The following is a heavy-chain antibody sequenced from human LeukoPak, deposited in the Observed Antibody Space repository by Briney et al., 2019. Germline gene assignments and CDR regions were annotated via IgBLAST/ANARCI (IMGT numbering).Heavy chain of an antibody. CDR2: IYTSGST. CDR1: GGSISSDY. CDR3: ATDFAY. Sequence: NPSETLSLTCTVSGGSISSDYWTWIRQPAGKGLEWIGLIYTSGSTNYNPSLKSRVTMSVDTAKNQFSLKLSSVTAADTAVYYCATDFAYWGQGILVTVSS. J-gene: IGHJ4*02. V-gene: IGHV4-4*07.